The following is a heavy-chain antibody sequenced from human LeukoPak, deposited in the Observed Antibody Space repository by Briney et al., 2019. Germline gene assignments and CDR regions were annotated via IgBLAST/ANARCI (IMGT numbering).Heavy chain of an antibody. D-gene: IGHD2-21*01. J-gene: IGHJ4*02. V-gene: IGHV3-20*04. CDR2: INWNGGST. CDR1: GFTFDDYD. CDR3: AKGEKAARLPSIDY. Sequence: GGSLRLSCAASGFTFDDYDMSWVRQAPGKGLEWVSGINWNGGSTGYADSVKGRFTISRDNSKNTLYLQMNSLRAEDTAVYYCAKGEKAARLPSIDYWGQGTLVTVSS.